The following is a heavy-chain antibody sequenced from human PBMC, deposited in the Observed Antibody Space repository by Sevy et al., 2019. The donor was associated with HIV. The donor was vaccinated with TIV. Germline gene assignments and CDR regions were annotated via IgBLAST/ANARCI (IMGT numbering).Heavy chain of an antibody. CDR3: AKNTAAAGTGGFDY. V-gene: IGHV3-30*02. CDR2: ISYDGSDT. J-gene: IGHJ4*02. Sequence: GGSLRLSCEASGLIFNHYGMHWVRQAPGKGLEWVAFISYDGSDTYYVDSVKGRFSISRDNSKNTVYLQINSLRTEDTALYYCAKNTAAAGTGGFDYWGQGTLVTVSS. D-gene: IGHD6-13*01. CDR1: GLIFNHYG.